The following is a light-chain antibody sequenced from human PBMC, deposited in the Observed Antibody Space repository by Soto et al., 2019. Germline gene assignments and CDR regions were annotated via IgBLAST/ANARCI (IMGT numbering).Light chain of an antibody. V-gene: IGLV2-14*03. CDR2: DVT. CDR1: STDIGAYNY. Sequence: QSALTQPASVSGSPGQSISISCTGTSTDIGAYNYVSWYQQYPGKAPKLMIYDVTNRPSGVSDRFSGSKSGNTASLTISGLQAEDEANYYCSSYTTNPTWVFGGGTQLTVL. CDR3: SSYTTNPTWV. J-gene: IGLJ3*02.